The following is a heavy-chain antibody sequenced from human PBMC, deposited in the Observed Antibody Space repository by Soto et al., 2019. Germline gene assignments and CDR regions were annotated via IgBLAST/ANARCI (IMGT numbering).Heavy chain of an antibody. V-gene: IGHV1-69*02. CDR3: ARARGGEYSFYYMDV. D-gene: IGHD3-16*01. J-gene: IGHJ6*03. CDR2: IIPFLNIT. Sequence: QVQLVQSGAEVKEPGSSVKVSCKASGGTFGTYTITWVRQAPGQGLEWMGRIIPFLNITNYAKNFQGRVTITADKSTSTAYMERSSVRSEDTAVYYCARARGGEYSFYYMDVWGRGTTVTVTS. CDR1: GGTFGTYT.